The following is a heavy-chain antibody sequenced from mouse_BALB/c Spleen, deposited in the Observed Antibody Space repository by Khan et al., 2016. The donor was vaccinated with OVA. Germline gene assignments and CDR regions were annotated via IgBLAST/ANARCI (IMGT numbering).Heavy chain of an antibody. D-gene: IGHD1-1*02. CDR2: ISYSGST. CDR3: ARRAYYANWYFDV. Sequence: EVQLQESGPGLVKPSQSLSHTCTVTGYSITSDYAWNWIRQFPGNKLEWMGYISYSGSTSYNPSLKSRISITRDTSKNQFFLQLNSVTTGDTATYYCARRAYYANWYFDVWGAGTTVTVSS. J-gene: IGHJ1*01. V-gene: IGHV3-2*02. CDR1: GYSITSDYA.